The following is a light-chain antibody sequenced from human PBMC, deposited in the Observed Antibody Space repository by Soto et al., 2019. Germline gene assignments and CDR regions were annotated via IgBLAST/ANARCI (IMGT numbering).Light chain of an antibody. V-gene: IGLV2-8*01. Sequence: QSALTQPPSASGSPGQSVTISCTGTKNDIGVYDFVSWYQHHPGKAPRLIIYEVVQRPSGVPDRFSGSKSGNTASLTVSGIQAADEADYFCESYAGSNTYVFGSGTKVTVL. J-gene: IGLJ1*01. CDR1: KNDIGVYDF. CDR3: ESYAGSNTYV. CDR2: EVV.